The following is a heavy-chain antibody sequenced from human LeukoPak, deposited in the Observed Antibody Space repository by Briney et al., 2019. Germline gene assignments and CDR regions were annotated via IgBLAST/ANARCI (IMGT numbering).Heavy chain of an antibody. J-gene: IGHJ4*02. Sequence: SVKVSCKASGGTFSSYAISWVRQAPGQGLEWMGGIIPIFGTAYYAQKFQGRVTITADESTSTAYMELSSLRSEDTAVYYCARDRYGSGSYYAFDYWGQGTLVTVSS. CDR3: ARDRYGSGSYYAFDY. CDR2: IIPIFGTA. CDR1: GGTFSSYA. V-gene: IGHV1-69*13. D-gene: IGHD3-10*01.